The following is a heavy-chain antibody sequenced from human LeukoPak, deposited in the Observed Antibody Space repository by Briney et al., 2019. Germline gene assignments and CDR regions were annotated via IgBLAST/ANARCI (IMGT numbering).Heavy chain of an antibody. CDR2: INLRGHT. CDR1: GFTFDRFT. CDR3: ARLYDSSAYHADHFDY. Sequence: GGSRRLSCAASGFTFDRFTIDWVGKTPGKGLDGVALINLRGHTFYADSVKSRFTISRDNSGNAVFLQMNSLRAEDTAVYYCARLYDSSAYHADHFDYWGQGTLVTVSS. D-gene: IGHD3-22*01. J-gene: IGHJ4*02. V-gene: IGHV3-43*01.